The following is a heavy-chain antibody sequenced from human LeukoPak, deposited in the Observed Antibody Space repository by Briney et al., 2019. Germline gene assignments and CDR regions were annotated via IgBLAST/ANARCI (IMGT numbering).Heavy chain of an antibody. CDR2: MYTSRST. CDR3: ARDTGYYFGSGNYLYYFDY. D-gene: IGHD3-10*01. CDR1: GGSISSGSYY. J-gene: IGHJ4*02. Sequence: SETLSLTCAVSGGSISSGSYYWSWIRQPAGKGLEWIGRMYTSRSTNYNPSLKSRVTMSVDTSKNQFSLKLSSVTAADTGVYYCARDTGYYFGSGNYLYYFDYWGQGTLVTVSS. V-gene: IGHV4-61*02.